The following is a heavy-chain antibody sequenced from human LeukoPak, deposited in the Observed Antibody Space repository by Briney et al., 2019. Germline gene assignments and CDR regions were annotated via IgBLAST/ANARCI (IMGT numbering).Heavy chain of an antibody. CDR1: GFTFSDYY. CDR3: ARAMYYYDSSGFDY. V-gene: IGHV3-11*01. CDR2: ISSSVGTI. J-gene: IGHJ4*02. Sequence: GGSLRLSCAASGFTFSDYYMSWIRQAPGKGLDWVSYISSSVGTIYYADSVKGRFTISRDNGKNSLYLQINSLRAEDTAVYYCARAMYYYDSSGFDYWGQGTLVTVSS. D-gene: IGHD3-22*01.